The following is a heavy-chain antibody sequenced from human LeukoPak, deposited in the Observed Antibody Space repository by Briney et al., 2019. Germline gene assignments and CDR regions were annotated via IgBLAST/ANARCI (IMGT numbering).Heavy chain of an antibody. V-gene: IGHV4-38-2*01. CDR1: DYSISSSGYY. CDR3: ARLVYVACYHYNYVDV. Sequence: PSETLSLTCAVSDYSISSSGYYWGWIRQPPGKGLEWFGNIYHTGRTHYHPSFKSRVTISVDTSKNQFSLRLTSVTAADTAVYYCARLVYVACYHYNYVDVWGKGTTVTVSS. D-gene: IGHD2-8*01. J-gene: IGHJ6*03. CDR2: IYHTGRT.